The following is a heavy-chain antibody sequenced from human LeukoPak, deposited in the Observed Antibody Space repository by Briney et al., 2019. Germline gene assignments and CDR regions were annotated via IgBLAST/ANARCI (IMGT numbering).Heavy chain of an antibody. V-gene: IGHV4-4*07. Sequence: SETLSLTCAVSGGSISSNYWNWIWQAAGKGLEWIGRIHSSGSTNYNPSLKSRVTMSVDTSKNQFSLNLSSVTAAYTAVNYCARANAFDLWGQGTMVTVSS. J-gene: IGHJ3*01. CDR1: GGSISSNY. CDR2: IHSSGST. CDR3: ARANAFDL.